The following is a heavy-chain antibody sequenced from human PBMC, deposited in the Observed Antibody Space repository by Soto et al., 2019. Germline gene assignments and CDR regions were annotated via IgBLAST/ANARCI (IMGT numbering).Heavy chain of an antibody. CDR3: ARVTGIQLWSYFDY. CDR2: ISTYNGDT. J-gene: IGHJ4*02. D-gene: IGHD5-18*01. CDR1: GYTFITYG. V-gene: IGHV1-18*01. Sequence: ASVKVSCKASGYTFITYGMSWVRQAPGQGLDWMGWISTYNGDTKYADRLQGRVTMTTDTTTGTAYMELRSLRSDDTAVYYCARVTGIQLWSYFDYWGQGTLVTVSS.